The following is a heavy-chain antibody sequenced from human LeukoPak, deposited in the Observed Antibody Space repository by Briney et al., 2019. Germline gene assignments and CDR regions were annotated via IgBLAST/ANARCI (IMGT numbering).Heavy chain of an antibody. V-gene: IGHV3-13*04. CDR2: IDTAGNT. D-gene: IGHD4-23*01. CDR3: ARTSKVTSAMDI. CDR1: GFNFSTYD. J-gene: IGHJ3*02. Sequence: GGSLRLSCAASGFNFSTYDLHWVRQPTGKGLEWVSAIDTAGNTYYPGSVKGRFTISRENAKNSLYLQMNNVRAGDTAVYYCARTSKVTSAMDIWGQGTMVTVSS.